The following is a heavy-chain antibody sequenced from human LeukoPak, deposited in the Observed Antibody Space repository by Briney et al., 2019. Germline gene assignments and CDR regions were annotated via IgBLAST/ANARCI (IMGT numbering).Heavy chain of an antibody. D-gene: IGHD6-13*01. CDR1: GFTFSSYS. J-gene: IGHJ4*02. Sequence: GGSLRLSCAASGFTFSSYSMNWVRQAPGKGLEWVSSISSSSSYIYYADSVKGRFTISRDNAKNSLYLQMNSLRAEDTAVYYCARLAAAGKAFDYWGREPWSPSPQ. V-gene: IGHV3-21*01. CDR2: ISSSSSYI. CDR3: ARLAAAGKAFDY.